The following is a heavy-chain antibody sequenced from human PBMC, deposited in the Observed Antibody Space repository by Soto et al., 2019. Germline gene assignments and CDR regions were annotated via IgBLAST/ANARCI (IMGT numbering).Heavy chain of an antibody. Sequence: SLRLSCAASGFTFNTYGMHWVRQAPGKGLEWVAVISYDGSEKYYVDSVKGRFTISKDNSKNTLYLQMNSLRPEGTAVYYCAKSPNFYCSSPNCYKYYFDHWGQGTRVTVS. J-gene: IGHJ4*02. CDR1: GFTFNTYG. CDR2: ISYDGSEK. D-gene: IGHD2-2*02. V-gene: IGHV3-30*18. CDR3: AKSPNFYCSSPNCYKYYFDH.